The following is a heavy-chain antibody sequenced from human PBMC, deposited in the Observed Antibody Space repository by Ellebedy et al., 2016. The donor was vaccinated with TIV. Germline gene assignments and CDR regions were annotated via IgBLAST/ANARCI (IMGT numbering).Heavy chain of an antibody. CDR2: MKGDGSMI. J-gene: IGHJ4*02. V-gene: IGHV3-7*03. Sequence: GESLKISCAASGFNFGSYWMTWVRQAPGQGLEWVANMKGDGSMINYAGSVKGRFTISRDYAKNSLNLQMNSLRVDDTAIYYCARVIATDEGMGDWGQGTLVTVSS. D-gene: IGHD2-21*01. CDR1: GFNFGSYW. CDR3: ARVIATDEGMGD.